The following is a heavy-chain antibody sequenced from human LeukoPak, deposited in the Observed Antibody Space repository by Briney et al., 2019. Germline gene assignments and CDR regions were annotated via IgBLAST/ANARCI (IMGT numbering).Heavy chain of an antibody. Sequence: SETLSLTCAVYGGSFSGYYWSWIRRPPGKGLEWIGSIYHSGSTYYNPSLKSRVTISVDTSKSQFSLKLSSVTAADTAVYYGARDATVGKGDIWGQGTMVTVSS. V-gene: IGHV4-34*01. CDR2: IYHSGST. CDR1: GGSFSGYY. CDR3: ARDATVGKGDI. D-gene: IGHD4-23*01. J-gene: IGHJ3*02.